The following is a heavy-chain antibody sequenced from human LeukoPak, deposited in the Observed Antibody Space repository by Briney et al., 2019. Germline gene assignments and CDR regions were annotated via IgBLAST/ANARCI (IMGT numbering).Heavy chain of an antibody. J-gene: IGHJ4*02. Sequence: GGSLRLSCVASGFTFSNYAMNWVRQAPGKGLEWVSSISSSSSYIYYADSVKGRFTISRDNAKNSLYLQMNSLRAEDTAVYYCARENGVVVAATGFDYWGQGTLVTVSS. V-gene: IGHV3-21*01. CDR1: GFTFSNYA. D-gene: IGHD2-15*01. CDR3: ARENGVVVAATGFDY. CDR2: ISSSSSYI.